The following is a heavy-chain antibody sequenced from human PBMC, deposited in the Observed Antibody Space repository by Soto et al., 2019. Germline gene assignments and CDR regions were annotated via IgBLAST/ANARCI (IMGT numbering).Heavy chain of an antibody. CDR2: ISYDGSNK. D-gene: IGHD3-3*01. V-gene: IGHV3-30*18. J-gene: IGHJ6*02. CDR1: GFTFSSYG. Sequence: QTGGSLRLSCAASGFTFSSYGMHWVRQAPGKGLEWVAVISYDGSNKYYADSVKGRFTISRDNSKNTLYLQMNSLRAEDTAVYYCANDFWSGYPSYYYYGMDVWGQGTTVTVSS. CDR3: ANDFWSGYPSYYYYGMDV.